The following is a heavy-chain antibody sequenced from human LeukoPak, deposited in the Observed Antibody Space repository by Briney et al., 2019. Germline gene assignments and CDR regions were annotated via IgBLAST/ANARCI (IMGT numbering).Heavy chain of an antibody. V-gene: IGHV3-21*01. CDR2: ISSSSSYI. D-gene: IGHD3-10*01. CDR3: ARDRVTMVRGAPGY. J-gene: IGHJ4*02. Sequence: PGGSLRLSCAASGFTFSSYSMNWVRQAPGKGLEWVSSISSSSSYIYYADSVKGRFTISRDNAKNSLYLQMNSLRAEDTAVYYCARDRVTMVRGAPGYWGQGTLVTVSS. CDR1: GFTFSSYS.